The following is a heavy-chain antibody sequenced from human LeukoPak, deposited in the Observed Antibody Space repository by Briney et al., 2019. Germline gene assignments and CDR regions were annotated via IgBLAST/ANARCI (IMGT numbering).Heavy chain of an antibody. V-gene: IGHV1-24*01. CDR2: FDPEDGET. D-gene: IGHD3-22*01. CDR3: ATDIDSSGYYYFDY. J-gene: IGHJ4*02. Sequence: ASVKVSCKVSGYTLTELSMHWVRQAPGKGLEWMGGFDPEDGETIYEQKFQGRVTMTEDTSTDTAYMELSSLRSEDTAVYYCATDIDSSGYYYFDYWGQGTLVTVSS. CDR1: GYTLTELS.